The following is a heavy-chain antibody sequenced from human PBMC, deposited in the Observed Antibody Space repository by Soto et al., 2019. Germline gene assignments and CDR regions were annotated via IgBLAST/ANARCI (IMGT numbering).Heavy chain of an antibody. Sequence: PSETLSLTCAVYGGSFSGYYWSWIRQPPGKGLEWIGEINHSGSTNYNPSLKSRVTISVDTSKNQFSLKLSSVTAADTAVYYCARVMGYSSSWSADYYCMDVWGQGTTVTVSS. J-gene: IGHJ6*01. V-gene: IGHV4-34*01. CDR3: ARVMGYSSSWSADYYCMDV. CDR2: INHSGST. D-gene: IGHD6-13*01. CDR1: GGSFSGYY.